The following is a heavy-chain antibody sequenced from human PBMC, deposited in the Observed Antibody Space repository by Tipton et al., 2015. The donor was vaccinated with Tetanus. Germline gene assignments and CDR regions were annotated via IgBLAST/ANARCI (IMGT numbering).Heavy chain of an antibody. CDR2: ISWNSAMI. Sequence: SLRLSCAASGFAFGDFVMHWVRQAPGKGPEWVSSISWNSAMIAYAESVKGRFTISRDNSKSSLYLQMNSLRTEDTALYYCAKAPFCSGGSCYFYYGLDVWGQGTTVTVSS. CDR1: GFAFGDFV. J-gene: IGHJ6*02. CDR3: AKAPFCSGGSCYFYYGLDV. V-gene: IGHV3-9*01. D-gene: IGHD2-15*01.